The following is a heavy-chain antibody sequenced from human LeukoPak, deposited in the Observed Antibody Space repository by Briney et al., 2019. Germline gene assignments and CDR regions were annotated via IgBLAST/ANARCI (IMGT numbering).Heavy chain of an antibody. CDR3: ARGLFYYDSSGYSH. CDR1: GFTFSSYW. D-gene: IGHD3-22*01. Sequence: GGSLRLSCAASGFTFSSYWVHWVRQAPGKGLVWVSRINTDGSSTSYADSVKGRFTISRDNAKNTLYLQMSSLRAEDTAVYYCARGLFYYDSSGYSHWGQGTMVTVSS. CDR2: INTDGSST. V-gene: IGHV3-74*01. J-gene: IGHJ3*01.